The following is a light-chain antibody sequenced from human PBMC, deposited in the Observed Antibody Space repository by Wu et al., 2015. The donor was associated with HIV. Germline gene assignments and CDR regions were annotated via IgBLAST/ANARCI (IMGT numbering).Light chain of an antibody. CDR1: QAINTH. CDR2: AAS. Sequence: EMTQSPLSLSASVGDRVTIVCRASQAINTHVGWYQEQRGKAPKLLIFAASTSQGGVTSKFSGAGSGTEFTLTINNLQPEDVATYYCLQDYSLPYTFGPGT. V-gene: IGKV1-6*02. J-gene: IGKJ2*01. CDR3: LQDYSLPYT.